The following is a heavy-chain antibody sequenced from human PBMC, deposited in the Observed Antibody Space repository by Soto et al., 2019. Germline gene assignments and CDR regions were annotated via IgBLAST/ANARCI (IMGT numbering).Heavy chain of an antibody. CDR1: GGSISRYY. CDR2: MYHTGTT. J-gene: IGHJ3*01. CDR3: ARDVGYTGYEQGNPFDL. D-gene: IGHD5-12*01. Sequence: PSETLSLTCSVSGGSISRYYWSWTRQTAGKRLEWIGRMYHTGTTDYNPSLQRRLSMSVDTSKNQFSLRLSSVTAADTALYYCARDVGYTGYEQGNPFDLWGQGTMVTVSS. V-gene: IGHV4-4*07.